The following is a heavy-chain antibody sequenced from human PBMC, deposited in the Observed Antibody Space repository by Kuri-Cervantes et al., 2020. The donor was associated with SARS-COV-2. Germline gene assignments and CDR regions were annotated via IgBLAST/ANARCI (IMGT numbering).Heavy chain of an antibody. V-gene: IGHV3-23*01. CDR2: ISGSGGST. D-gene: IGHD1-20*01. CDR3: AKAGVLYNWNY. CDR1: GFTFSSYA. J-gene: IGHJ4*02. Sequence: GESLKISCAASGFTFSSYAMRWVRQAPGKGLEWVSAISGSGGSTYYADSVKGRFTISRDNSKNTLYLQMNSLRAEDTAVYYCAKAGVLYNWNYWGQGTLVTV.